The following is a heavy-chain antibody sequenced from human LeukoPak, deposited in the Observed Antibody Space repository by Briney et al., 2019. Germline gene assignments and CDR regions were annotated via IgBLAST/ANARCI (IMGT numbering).Heavy chain of an antibody. Sequence: AASVKASCKASGYTFTSYYMHWVRQAPGQGLEWMGIINPSGGSTSYAQKFQGRVTMTRDTSTSTVYMELSSLRSEDTAVYYCAREYYDILTGYLYYFDYWGQGTLVTVSS. CDR3: AREYYDILTGYLYYFDY. J-gene: IGHJ4*02. D-gene: IGHD3-9*01. CDR2: INPSGGST. V-gene: IGHV1-46*01. CDR1: GYTFTSYY.